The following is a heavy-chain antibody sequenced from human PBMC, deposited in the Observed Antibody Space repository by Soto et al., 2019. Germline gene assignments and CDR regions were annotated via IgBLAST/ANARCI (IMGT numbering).Heavy chain of an antibody. CDR2: INHSGST. CDR3: ARGGNFVLRFLEPQTKTNGFDP. Sequence: QVQLQQWGAGLLKPSETLSLTCAVYGGSFSGYYWSWIRQPPGKGLEWIGEINHSGSTNYNPSLKSRVTISVDTSKNQFSLKLSSVTAADTAVYYCARGGNFVLRFLEPQTKTNGFDPWGQGTLVTVSS. J-gene: IGHJ5*02. D-gene: IGHD3-3*01. V-gene: IGHV4-34*01. CDR1: GGSFSGYY.